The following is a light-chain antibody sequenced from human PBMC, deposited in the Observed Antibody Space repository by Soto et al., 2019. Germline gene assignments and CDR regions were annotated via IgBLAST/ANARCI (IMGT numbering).Light chain of an antibody. J-gene: IGLJ1*01. CDR2: DVS. CDR3: CSYAGSYTYV. CDR1: SGDVGGYNY. V-gene: IGLV2-11*01. Sequence: QSALAQPRSVSGSPGQSVTISCTGSSGDVGGYNYVSWFQHHPGRAPKLLIYDVSRRPSAVPDRFSGSRSGNTASLTISGLQAEDEADYYCCSYAGSYTYVFGTWTKLTVL.